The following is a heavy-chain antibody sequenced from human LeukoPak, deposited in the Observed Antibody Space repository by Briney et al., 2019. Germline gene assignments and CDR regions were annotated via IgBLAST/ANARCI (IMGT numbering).Heavy chain of an antibody. V-gene: IGHV3-48*04. CDR1: GFTFSAYA. Sequence: GGSLRLSCAASGFTFSAYAMAWFRQAPGKGLECVSHITTGGSSTFHADSVKGRFTISRDNAKNSLYLQMNSLRGEDTAVYYCARVRYDSGWYDYWGQGALVIVSS. J-gene: IGHJ4*02. CDR3: ARVRYDSGWYDY. D-gene: IGHD6-19*01. CDR2: ITTGGSST.